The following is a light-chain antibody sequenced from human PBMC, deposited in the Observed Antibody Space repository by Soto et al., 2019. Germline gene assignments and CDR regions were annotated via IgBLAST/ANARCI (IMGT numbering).Light chain of an antibody. CDR3: QQYCSSSWT. CDR2: GAS. J-gene: IGKJ1*01. V-gene: IGKV3-20*01. CDR1: QSVSSSY. Sequence: EIVLTQSPGTLSLSPGDRATLSCRTSQSVSSSYLAWYQQKPGQAPRLLIYGASSRATGIPDRFSGSGSGTNFTLTISRLEPEDFAVYYCQQYCSSSWTFGQWTKVEIK.